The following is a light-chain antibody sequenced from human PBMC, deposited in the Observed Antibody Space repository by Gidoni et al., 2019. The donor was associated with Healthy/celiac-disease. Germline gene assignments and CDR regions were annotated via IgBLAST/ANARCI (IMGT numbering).Light chain of an antibody. V-gene: IGLV2-8*01. CDR1: SSDVSSYNS. J-gene: IGLJ3*02. Sequence: QSALTQPPSASGSPGQSVTISCTGTSSDVSSYNSVSWYQQPSGKAPKLMIYEVTKRPSGVPDRFSGSKSGNTASLTVSGLQAEDEADYYCTSYAGSNNLVFGGGTKLTVL. CDR3: TSYAGSNNLV. CDR2: EVT.